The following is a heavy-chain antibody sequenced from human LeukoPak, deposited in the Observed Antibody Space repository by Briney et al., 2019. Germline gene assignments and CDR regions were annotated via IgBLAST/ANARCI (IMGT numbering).Heavy chain of an antibody. CDR2: INPSGGST. V-gene: IGHV1-46*01. CDR1: GYTFTSYY. J-gene: IGHJ4*02. Sequence: ASVKVSCKASGYTFTSYYMHWVRQAPGQGLEWMGIINPSGGSTSYAQKFQGRVTMTRDTSTSTVYMEMSSLRHEDTAVYFCARAPYETSGYSDYWGQGTLVTVSS. D-gene: IGHD3-22*01. CDR3: ARAPYETSGYSDY.